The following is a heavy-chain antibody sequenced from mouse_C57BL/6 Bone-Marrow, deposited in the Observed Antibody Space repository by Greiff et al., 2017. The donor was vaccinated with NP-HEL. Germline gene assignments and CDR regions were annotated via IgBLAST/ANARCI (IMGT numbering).Heavy chain of an antibody. CDR3: ARERAYYPYFDY. Sequence: VQLQQPGAELVKPGASVKLSCKASGYTFTSYWMQWVKQRPGQGLEWIGEIDPSDSYTNYNQKFKGKATLTVDTSSSTAYMQLSSLTSEDSAVYYCARERAYYPYFDYWGQGTTLTVSS. D-gene: IGHD1-1*02. CDR1: GYTFTSYW. V-gene: IGHV1-50*01. CDR2: IDPSDSYT. J-gene: IGHJ2*01.